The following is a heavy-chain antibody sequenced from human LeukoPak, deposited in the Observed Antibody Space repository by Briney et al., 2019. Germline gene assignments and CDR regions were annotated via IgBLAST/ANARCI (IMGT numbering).Heavy chain of an antibody. CDR1: GGSISSGGNY. CDR3: ARTDGYCSGGSCYGHFQH. V-gene: IGHV4-61*02. CDR2: IYASGST. J-gene: IGHJ1*01. D-gene: IGHD2-15*01. Sequence: SETLSLTCAVSGGSISSGGNYWSWIRQPAGKGLEYIGRIYASGSTNYNPSLKSRVTISVDTSKNQFSLKLSSVTAADTAVYYCARTDGYCSGGSCYGHFQHWGQGTLVTVSS.